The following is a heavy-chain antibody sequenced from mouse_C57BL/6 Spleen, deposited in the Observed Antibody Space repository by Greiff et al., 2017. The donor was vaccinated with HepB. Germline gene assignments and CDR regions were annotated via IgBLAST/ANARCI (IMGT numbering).Heavy chain of an antibody. V-gene: IGHV3-6*01. CDR2: ISYDGSN. D-gene: IGHD1-1*01. CDR1: GYSITSGYY. J-gene: IGHJ2*01. Sequence: ESGPGLVKPSQSLSLTCSVTGYSITSGYYWNWIRQFPGNKLEWMGYISYDGSNNYNPSLKNRISITRDTSKNQFFLKLNSVTTEDTATYYCARGVVATRDYWGQGTTLTVSS. CDR3: ARGVVATRDY.